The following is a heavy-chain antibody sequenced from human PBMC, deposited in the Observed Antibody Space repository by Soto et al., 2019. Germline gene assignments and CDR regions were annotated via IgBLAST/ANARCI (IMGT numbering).Heavy chain of an antibody. CDR3: ARGLDYDSSGYYLDF. D-gene: IGHD3-22*01. CDR1: GFTFITYG. Sequence: WGSLRLSCAASGFTFITYGIHWFRHSPFKGLEWVAFIQYHGINKDYADSVKGRFTISRDNSRNTLYLQMNSLRAEDTAVYYCARGLDYDSSGYYLDFWGQGALVTVSS. V-gene: IGHV3-30*02. J-gene: IGHJ4*02. CDR2: IQYHGINK.